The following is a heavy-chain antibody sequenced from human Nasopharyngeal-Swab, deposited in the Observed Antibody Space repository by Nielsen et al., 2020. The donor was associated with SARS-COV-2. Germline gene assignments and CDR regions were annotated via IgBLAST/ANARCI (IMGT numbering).Heavy chain of an antibody. Sequence: SETLSLTCTVSGGSISSSSYYWSWFRQPPGKGLEWIGYIYYTGSTNYNPSLRSRVTISIDTSKKHFSLELTSLTAADTAVYYCARMVYADYWGQGILVTVSS. D-gene: IGHD2-8*01. CDR1: GGSISSSSYY. J-gene: IGHJ4*02. V-gene: IGHV4-61*03. CDR2: IYYTGST. CDR3: ARMVYADY.